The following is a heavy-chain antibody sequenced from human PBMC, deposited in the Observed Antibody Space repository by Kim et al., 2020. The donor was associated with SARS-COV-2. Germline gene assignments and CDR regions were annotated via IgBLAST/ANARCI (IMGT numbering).Heavy chain of an antibody. CDR2: T. D-gene: IGHD1-26*01. V-gene: IGHV3-53*01. CDR3: SSSTVGAYFDY. J-gene: IGHJ4*02. Sequence: TDYADSVKGRFTISRDIPKDTLYLQMNSLGAEDTAVYYCSSSTVGAYFDYWGQGSLVTVSS.